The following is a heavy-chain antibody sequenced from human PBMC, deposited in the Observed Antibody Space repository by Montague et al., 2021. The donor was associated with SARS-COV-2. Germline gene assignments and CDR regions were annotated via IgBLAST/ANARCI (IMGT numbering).Heavy chain of an antibody. V-gene: IGHV4-61*02. CDR1: GGSISSGSYY. J-gene: IGHJ6*02. CDR3: AGGPAATSYYCMDV. D-gene: IGHD2-2*01. CDR2: IYTSGST. Sequence: TLSLTCTVSGGSISSGSYYWSWIRQPAGKGLEWIGRIYTSGSTNYTPTLKSRVTISVDKSKNQFSLKLSSVTAADTAVYYCAGGPAATSYYCMDVWGQGTTVTGSS.